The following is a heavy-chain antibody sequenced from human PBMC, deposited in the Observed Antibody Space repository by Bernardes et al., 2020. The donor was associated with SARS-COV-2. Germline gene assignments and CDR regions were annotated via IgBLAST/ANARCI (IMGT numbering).Heavy chain of an antibody. D-gene: IGHD6-6*01. J-gene: IGHJ4*02. V-gene: IGHV3-23*01. Sequence: GGSLSLSCAASGFTFSSYAMNWVLQAPGKGLEWVSSISGSGGSTYYADSVKGRFTISRDNSKNTLYLQMNSLRVDDTAVYYCAKKPPGLAPRVYFDYWGQGTMVTVS. CDR3: AKKPPGLAPRVYFDY. CDR1: GFTFSSYA. CDR2: ISGSGGST.